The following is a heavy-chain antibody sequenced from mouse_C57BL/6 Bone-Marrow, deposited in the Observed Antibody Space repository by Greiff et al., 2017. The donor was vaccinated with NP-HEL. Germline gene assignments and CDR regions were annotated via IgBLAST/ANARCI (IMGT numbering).Heavy chain of an antibody. CDR1: GFTFSDYG. CDR3: ASSSWFAY. D-gene: IGHD3-1*01. V-gene: IGHV5-17*01. J-gene: IGHJ3*01. Sequence: EVMLVESGGGLVKPGGSLKLSCAASGFTFSDYGMHWVRQAPEKGLEWVAYISSGSSTIYYADTVKGRFTISRDNAKNTLFLQMTSLRSDDTAMYYCASSSWFAYWGQGTLVTVSA. CDR2: ISSGSSTI.